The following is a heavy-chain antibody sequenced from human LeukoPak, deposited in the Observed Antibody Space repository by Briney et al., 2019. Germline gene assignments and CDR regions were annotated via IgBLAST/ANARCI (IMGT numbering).Heavy chain of an antibody. J-gene: IGHJ6*02. CDR1: GGTFSSYA. V-gene: IGHV1-69*04. Sequence: SVKVSCKASGGTFSSYAISWVRQAPGQGLEWMGRIIPILGIANYAQKFQGRITITADKSTSTAYMELSSLRSEDTAVYYCAGQNIAAAGNYYYYYGMDVWGQGTTVTVSS. D-gene: IGHD6-13*01. CDR3: AGQNIAAAGNYYYYYGMDV. CDR2: IIPILGIA.